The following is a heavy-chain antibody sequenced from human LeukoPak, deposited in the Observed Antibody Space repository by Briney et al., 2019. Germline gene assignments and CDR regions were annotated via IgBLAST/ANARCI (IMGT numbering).Heavy chain of an antibody. J-gene: IGHJ4*02. CDR2: INAGNGNT. Sequence: ASVKVSCKASGYTFTSYAMHWVRQAPGQRLEWMGWINAGNGNTKYSQKFQGRVTITRDTSASTAYMELSSLRSEDTAVYYCARGTAMVTSNFDYWGQGTLVTDSS. CDR3: ARGTAMVTSNFDY. V-gene: IGHV1-3*01. D-gene: IGHD5-18*01. CDR1: GYTFTSYA.